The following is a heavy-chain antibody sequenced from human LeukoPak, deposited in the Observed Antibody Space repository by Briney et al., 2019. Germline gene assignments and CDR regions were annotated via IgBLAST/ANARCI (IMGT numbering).Heavy chain of an antibody. CDR2: ISAYNGNS. J-gene: IGHJ6*02. V-gene: IGHV1-18*01. CDR3: ARTSGGTYYYYGMDV. D-gene: IGHD2-15*01. CDR1: GYTFTRYG. Sequence: ASVKVSCKASGYTFTRYGISWVRQAPGQGLEWMGWISAYNGNSNYAQKLQGRVTMTTDTSTSTAYMELRSLRSDDTAVYYCARTSGGTYYYYGMDVWGQGTTVTVSS.